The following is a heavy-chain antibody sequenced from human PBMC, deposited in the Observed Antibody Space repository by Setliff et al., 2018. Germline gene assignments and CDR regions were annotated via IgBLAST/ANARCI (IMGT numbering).Heavy chain of an antibody. CDR3: ARSSVVGGYSTTYYFDYMDV. CDR2: IWYDGSQK. J-gene: IGHJ6*03. CDR1: GFTFSGSA. D-gene: IGHD3-3*01. Sequence: SGGSLRLSCAASGFTFSGSAMHWVRQSPGKGLEWVAVIWYDGSQKYHADSVKGRFTISRENAKNSFYLQMNSLTAGDTAVYYCARSSVVGGYSTTYYFDYMDVWGKGTTVTVSS. V-gene: IGHV3-33*01.